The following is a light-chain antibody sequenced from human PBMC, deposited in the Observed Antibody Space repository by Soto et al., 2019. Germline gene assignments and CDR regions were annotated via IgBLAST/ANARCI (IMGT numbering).Light chain of an antibody. CDR1: QSVSSS. CDR3: KQYNSWWGT. V-gene: IGKV3-15*01. Sequence: EIVMTQSPATLSVSPGERATLSCRASQSVSSSLAWYQQKPGQAPRLLIYGASTSATGIPARFSGSGSGTEFTLTISRLQSEDVAVYYCKQYNSWWGTFGQGTKVDIK. CDR2: GAS. J-gene: IGKJ1*01.